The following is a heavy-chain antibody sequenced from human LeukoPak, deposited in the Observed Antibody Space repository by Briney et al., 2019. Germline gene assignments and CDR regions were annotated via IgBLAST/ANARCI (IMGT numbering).Heavy chain of an antibody. CDR1: GYTFTGYY. CDR3: ARGYYGDSKYYYCYGMDV. CDR2: INPNSGGT. V-gene: IGHV1-2*02. Sequence: ASVKVSCKASGYTFTGYYMHWVRQAPGQGLEWMGWINPNSGGTNYAQKFQGRVTMTRDTSISTAYMELSRLRSDDTAVYYCARGYYGDSKYYYCYGMDVWGQGTTVTVSS. J-gene: IGHJ6*02. D-gene: IGHD4-17*01.